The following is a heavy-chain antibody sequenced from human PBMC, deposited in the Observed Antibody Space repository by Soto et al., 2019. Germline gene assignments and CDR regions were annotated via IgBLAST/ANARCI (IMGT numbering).Heavy chain of an antibody. D-gene: IGHD5-18*01. CDR3: ARGFVDAALAPGDPGHILPY. V-gene: IGHV3-33*01. CDR2: IWHDGSNK. J-gene: IGHJ4*02. CDR1: GFSLSGYG. Sequence: QVQLVESGGAVVQAGKSLRRSCAASGFSLSGYGMHWVRQAPGKGLEWVAVIWHDGSNKYYADSVKGRFTISRDNSENTLYLRMISLRVEDTAVYYCARGFVDAALAPGDPGHILPYWCQGTQVTVSS.